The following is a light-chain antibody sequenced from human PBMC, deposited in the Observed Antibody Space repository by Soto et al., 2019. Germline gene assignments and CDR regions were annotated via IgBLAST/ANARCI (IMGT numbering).Light chain of an antibody. J-gene: IGLJ1*01. Sequence: QSALTQPRSVSASPGQSVIISCTGTSSDVGGYNFVSWYQQHPGKAPKLLIYDVTKRPSGVPDRFSGSKSGNTASLTISGLQAEDEADYYCCSYEGSYIYVFGTGTKVTVL. CDR2: DVT. CDR3: CSYEGSYIYV. V-gene: IGLV2-11*01. CDR1: SSDVGGYNF.